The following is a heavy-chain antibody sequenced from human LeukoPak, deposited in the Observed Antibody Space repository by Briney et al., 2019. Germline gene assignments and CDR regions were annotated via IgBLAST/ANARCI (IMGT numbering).Heavy chain of an antibody. CDR2: ISPDGSRT. CDR3: ARVSSLWSFDY. Sequence: GGSLRLSCAASGFTFSTHWMHWVRQTPGKGLVWVSRISPDGSRTAYADSAKGRFTISRDNARDTLYLQLNSLGAEDTAVYYCARVSSLWSFDYWGQGTLVTVSS. CDR1: GFTFSTHW. V-gene: IGHV3-74*01. J-gene: IGHJ4*02. D-gene: IGHD3-10*01.